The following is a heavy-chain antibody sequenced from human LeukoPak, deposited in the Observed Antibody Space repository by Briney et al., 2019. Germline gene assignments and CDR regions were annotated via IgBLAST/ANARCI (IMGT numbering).Heavy chain of an antibody. J-gene: IGHJ6*02. CDR2: ISSSSSYI. D-gene: IGHD3-16*02. CDR3: ARAEITFGGVIVSHYYYGMDV. CDR1: GFTFSSYA. V-gene: IGHV3-21*01. Sequence: GGSLRLSCAASGFTFSSYAMYWVRQAPGKGLEWVSSISSSSSYIYYADSVKGRFTISRDNAKNSLYLQMNSLRAEDTAVYYCARAEITFGGVIVSHYYYGMDVWGQGTTVTVSS.